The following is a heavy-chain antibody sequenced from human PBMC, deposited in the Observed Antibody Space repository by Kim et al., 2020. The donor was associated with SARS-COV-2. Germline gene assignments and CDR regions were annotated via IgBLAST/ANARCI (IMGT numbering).Heavy chain of an antibody. CDR3: AKDLADYYDSSGYYPLEY. Sequence: KGRFTISRDNSKNPLYLQMNSLRAEDAAVYYCAKDLADYYDSSGYYPLEYWGQGTLVTVSS. J-gene: IGHJ4*02. V-gene: IGHV3-23*01. D-gene: IGHD3-22*01.